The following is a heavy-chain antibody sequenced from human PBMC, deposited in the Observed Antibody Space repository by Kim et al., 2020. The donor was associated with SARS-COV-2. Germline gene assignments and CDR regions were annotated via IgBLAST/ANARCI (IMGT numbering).Heavy chain of an antibody. D-gene: IGHD3-10*01. Sequence: GGSLRLSCAASGFTFSSYWMHWVRQAPGNGLVWVSRVYVDGTRAAYADSVTGRFTISRDNAKNTVYLQMNSLRGEDTAVYYCARVDRVGYYLDYWGQGILVTVSS. V-gene: IGHV3-74*01. CDR3: ARVDRVGYYLDY. CDR1: GFTFSSYW. CDR2: VYVDGTRA. J-gene: IGHJ4*02.